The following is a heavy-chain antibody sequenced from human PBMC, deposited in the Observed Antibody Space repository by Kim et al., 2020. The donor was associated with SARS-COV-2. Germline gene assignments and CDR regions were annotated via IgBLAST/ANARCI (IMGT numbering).Heavy chain of an antibody. D-gene: IGHD5-18*01. CDR3: ARGGRDGYSPFDY. J-gene: IGHJ4*02. V-gene: IGHV4-59*09. Sequence: YNPSLKSRVTISVDTSKNQFSLKLSSVTAADTAVYYWARGGRDGYSPFDYWGQGTLVTVSS.